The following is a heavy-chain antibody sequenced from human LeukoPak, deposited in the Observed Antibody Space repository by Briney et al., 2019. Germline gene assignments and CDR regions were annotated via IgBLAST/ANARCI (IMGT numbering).Heavy chain of an antibody. V-gene: IGHV7-4-1*02. J-gene: IGHJ3*02. CDR2: INTNTGNP. D-gene: IGHD1-26*01. CDR1: GYTFTSYA. Sequence: ASAKVSCKASGYTFTSYAMNWVRQAPGQGLEWMGWINTNTGNPTYAQGFTGRFVFSLDTSVSTAYLQISSLKAEDTAVYYCARDGGTSGSYYGNAFDIWGQGTMVTVSS. CDR3: ARDGGTSGSYYGNAFDI.